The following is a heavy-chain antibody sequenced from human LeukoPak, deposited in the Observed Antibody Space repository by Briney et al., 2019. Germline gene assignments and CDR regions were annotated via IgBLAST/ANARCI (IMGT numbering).Heavy chain of an antibody. CDR1: GGSISSGGYS. J-gene: IGHJ6*02. CDR3: ARGSVATTYPNYYYYGMDV. CDR2: TYHSGST. D-gene: IGHD4-17*01. Sequence: SETLSLTCAVSGGSISSGGYSWSWIRQPPGKGLEWIGYTYHSGSTYYNPSLKSRVTISVDRSKNQFSLKLSSVTAADTAVYYCARGSVATTYPNYYYYGMDVWGQGTTVTVSS. V-gene: IGHV4-30-2*01.